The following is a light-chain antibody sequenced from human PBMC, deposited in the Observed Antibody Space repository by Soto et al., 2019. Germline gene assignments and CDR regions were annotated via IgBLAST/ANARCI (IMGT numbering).Light chain of an antibody. J-gene: IGKJ1*01. Sequence: EIVLTQSPGTLSLSPGERATLSCRASQSVSSSYLAWYQQKPGQAPRPLIYGASSRAIGIPDRFSGSGSGTDFTLTISRLEPEDFAVYYCPQYGSSPWTFGRGTKVEIK. CDR1: QSVSSSY. CDR3: PQYGSSPWT. V-gene: IGKV3-20*01. CDR2: GAS.